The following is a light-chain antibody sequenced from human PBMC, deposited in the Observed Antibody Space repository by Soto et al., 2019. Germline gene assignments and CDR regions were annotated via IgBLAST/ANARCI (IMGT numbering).Light chain of an antibody. CDR2: WAS. J-gene: IGKJ3*01. CDR1: QSVLYSSNNKNY. CDR3: QQYYSTPLT. V-gene: IGKV4-1*01. Sequence: DIVMTQSPDSLAVSLGERATINCKSSQSVLYSSNNKNYLAWYQQKPGQPPKLLIYWASTRESGVPDRFSGSGSGTDFTLTISSLQAEDVAVYYCQQYYSTPLTFGPGPKWISN.